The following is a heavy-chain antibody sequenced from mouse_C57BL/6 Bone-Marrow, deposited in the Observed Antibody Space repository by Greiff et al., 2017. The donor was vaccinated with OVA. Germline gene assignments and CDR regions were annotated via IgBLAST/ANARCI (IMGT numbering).Heavy chain of an antibody. V-gene: IGHV7-3*01. J-gene: IGHJ2*01. CDR3: ARWGVPWDY. Sequence: EVKLVESGGGLVQPGGSLSLSCAASGFTFTDYYMSWVRQPPGKALEWLGFIRNKANGYTTEYSASVKGRFTISRDNSQSILYLQMNALRAEDSATYYCARWGVPWDYWGQGTTLTVSS. CDR2: IRNKANGYTT. D-gene: IGHD5-1*01. CDR1: GFTFTDYY.